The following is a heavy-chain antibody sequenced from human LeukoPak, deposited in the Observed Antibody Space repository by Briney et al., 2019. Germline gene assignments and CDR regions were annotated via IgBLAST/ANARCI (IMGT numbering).Heavy chain of an antibody. CDR2: IHNSGRT. CDR1: GGSVSSYY. Sequence: PSETLSLTCSVSGGSVSSYYWSWIRQSPGKGLEWIGYIHNSGRTNYNPSLKSRVTGFVDTSKNQVSLRLSSVTAADTAVYYCARGNWEVITPDYWGQGTLVTVSS. CDR3: ARGNWEVITPDY. J-gene: IGHJ4*02. D-gene: IGHD3-22*01. V-gene: IGHV4-4*08.